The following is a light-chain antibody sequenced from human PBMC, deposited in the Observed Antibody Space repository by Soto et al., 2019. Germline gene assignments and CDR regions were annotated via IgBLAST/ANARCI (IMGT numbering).Light chain of an antibody. CDR2: KAS. Sequence: DIQMTQSPSTLSASVGDRVTSTCRASQSISSWLAWYQQKPGKAPKLLIYKASSLESGVPSRFSGSGSGTEFTLTISSLQPDDFATYYCQQYNSYSPGFTFGGGTKVEIK. CDR1: QSISSW. J-gene: IGKJ4*01. V-gene: IGKV1-5*03. CDR3: QQYNSYSPGFT.